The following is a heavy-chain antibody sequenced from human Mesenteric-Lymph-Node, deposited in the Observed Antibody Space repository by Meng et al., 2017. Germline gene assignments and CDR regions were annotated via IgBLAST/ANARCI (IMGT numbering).Heavy chain of an antibody. CDR3: AGNWGSDY. D-gene: IGHD7-27*01. CDR2: INSDGSST. V-gene: IGHV3-74*01. CDR1: GFTFSSYW. J-gene: IGHJ4*02. Sequence: VQLVGAGGGLFQPGGSFGLSCAASGFTFSSYWMHWVGQAPGKGLVWVSRINSDGSSTSYADSVKGRFTISRDNAKNTLYLEMNSLRAEDTAVYYCAGNWGSDYWGQGTLVTV.